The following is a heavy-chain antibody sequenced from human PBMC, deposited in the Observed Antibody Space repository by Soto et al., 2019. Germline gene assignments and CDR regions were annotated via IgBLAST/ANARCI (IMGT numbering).Heavy chain of an antibody. Sequence: GGSLRLSCAASGFTFSSDAMSWVRQAPGKGLEWVSGISGSGGSTYYADSVKGRFTISRDNSKNTLYLQMNSLRAEDTAVYYCAKVYCSSSSCYPRGHFQHWGQGTLVTVSS. CDR1: GFTFSSDA. CDR2: ISGSGGST. CDR3: AKVYCSSSSCYPRGHFQH. D-gene: IGHD2-2*01. V-gene: IGHV3-23*01. J-gene: IGHJ1*01.